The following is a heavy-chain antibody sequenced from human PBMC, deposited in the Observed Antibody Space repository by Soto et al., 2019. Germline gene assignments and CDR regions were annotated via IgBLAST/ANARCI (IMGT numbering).Heavy chain of an antibody. Sequence: PGGSLRLSCAASGFTFSSYVIHWVRQAPGKGLEWVAVISYDGSNKYYADSVKGRFTISRDNSKNTLYLQMSSLRAEDTAVYYCAKQSYDLIYYYYYGMDVWGQGTKVTSP. D-gene: IGHD5-12*01. CDR1: GFTFSSYV. CDR3: AKQSYDLIYYYYYGMDV. J-gene: IGHJ6*02. CDR2: ISYDGSNK. V-gene: IGHV3-30*18.